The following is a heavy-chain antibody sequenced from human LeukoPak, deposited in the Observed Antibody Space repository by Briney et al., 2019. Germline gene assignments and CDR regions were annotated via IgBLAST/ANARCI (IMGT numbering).Heavy chain of an antibody. J-gene: IGHJ5*02. CDR3: TTDLTYYDFWSGYYTGNWFDP. V-gene: IGHV3-15*01. D-gene: IGHD3-3*01. CDR1: GFTFSNAW. Sequence: GGSLRLSCAASGFTFSNAWMSCVRQAPWQGLEWFGRIKTKTDGRTTDYASPVKGRFTISRDDSKNTLYLPMNSLKTEDTAVYYCTTDLTYYDFWSGYYTGNWFDPWGQGTLVTVSS. CDR2: IKTKTDGRTT.